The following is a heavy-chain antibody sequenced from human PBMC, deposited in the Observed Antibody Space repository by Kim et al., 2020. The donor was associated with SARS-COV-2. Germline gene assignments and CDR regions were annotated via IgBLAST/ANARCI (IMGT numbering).Heavy chain of an antibody. CDR2: ISYDGSNK. Sequence: GGSLRLSCAASGFTFSSYGMHWVRQAPGKGLEWVAVISYDGSNKYYADSVKGRFTISRDNSKNTLYLQMNSLRAEDTAVYYCAKDFEYGSGSPEFDPWGQGTLVTVSS. CDR3: AKDFEYGSGSPEFDP. D-gene: IGHD3-10*01. J-gene: IGHJ5*02. V-gene: IGHV3-30*18. CDR1: GFTFSSYG.